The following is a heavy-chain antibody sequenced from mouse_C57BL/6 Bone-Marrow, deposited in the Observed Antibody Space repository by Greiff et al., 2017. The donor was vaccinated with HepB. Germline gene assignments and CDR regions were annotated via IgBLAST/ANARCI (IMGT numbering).Heavy chain of an antibody. CDR2: IDPSDSYT. V-gene: IGHV1-59*01. D-gene: IGHD1-1*01. J-gene: IGHJ4*01. CDR1: GYTFTSYW. CDR3: ARWVTTVVSEAMDY. Sequence: VQLQQPGAELVRPGNSVKLSCKASGYTFTSYWMHWVKQRPGQGLEWIGVIDPSDSYTNYNQKFKGKATLTVDTSSSTAYMQLSSLTSEDSAVYYCARWVTTVVSEAMDYWGQGPSVTVSS.